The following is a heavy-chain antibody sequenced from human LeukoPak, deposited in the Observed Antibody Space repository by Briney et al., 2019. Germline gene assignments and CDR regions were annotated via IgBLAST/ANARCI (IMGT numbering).Heavy chain of an antibody. Sequence: PGGSLRLSCAASGFTFNIYAMTWVRQSPEKGLECISAISGADAGTFYADSVKGRFTISRDNSKNTLYLQMNSLRAEDSAVYYCAKGQAGSCSGSRCYHSDYWGQGSLVTVSS. D-gene: IGHD2-2*01. CDR2: ISGADAGT. CDR1: GFTFNIYA. J-gene: IGHJ4*02. CDR3: AKGQAGSCSGSRCYHSDY. V-gene: IGHV3-23*01.